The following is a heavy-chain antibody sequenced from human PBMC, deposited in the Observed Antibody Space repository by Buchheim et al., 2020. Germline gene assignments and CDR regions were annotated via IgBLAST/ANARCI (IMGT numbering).Heavy chain of an antibody. V-gene: IGHV5-51*01. D-gene: IGHD2-2*01. J-gene: IGHJ4*02. Sequence: EVQLVQSGAEVKKPGESLKISCKASGYSFATYWIGWVRQMPGKGLEWMGIIYPGDSDTRYSPSFQGPVTISADNSIRTAYLQWSSLKASDSAMYYCARHYCSSSSCYPGDYWGQGTL. CDR3: ARHYCSSSSCYPGDY. CDR2: IYPGDSDT. CDR1: GYSFATYW.